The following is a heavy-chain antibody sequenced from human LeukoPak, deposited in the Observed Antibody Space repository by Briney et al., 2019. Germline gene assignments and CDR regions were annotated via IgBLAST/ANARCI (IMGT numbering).Heavy chain of an antibody. CDR1: GFSFSSYG. CDR2: IGGWSSPT. D-gene: IGHD3-3*01. Sequence: GGSLRLSCATSGFSFSSYGMNWVRHAPGGGLECVLYIGGWSSPTDYAASVKGRFTISRDNARNSLYLQMNNLTVEDTAVYYCARDPGFSVARWGQGSLVFVSS. CDR3: ARDPGFSVAR. V-gene: IGHV3-48*04. J-gene: IGHJ4*02.